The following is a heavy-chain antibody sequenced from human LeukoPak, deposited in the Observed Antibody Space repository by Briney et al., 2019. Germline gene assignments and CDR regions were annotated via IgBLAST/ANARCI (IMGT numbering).Heavy chain of an antibody. CDR3: ARVKYYYDSGGYYEYYFDY. CDR2: ISGSGGST. CDR1: GFTFSSYG. Sequence: GGSLRLSCAASGFTFSSYGMSWVRQAPGKGLEWVSAISGSGGSTYYADSVKGRFTISRDNAKNSLYLQMNSLRAEDTAVYFCARVKYYYDSGGYYEYYFDYWGQGTLVTVSS. D-gene: IGHD3-22*01. V-gene: IGHV3-23*01. J-gene: IGHJ4*02.